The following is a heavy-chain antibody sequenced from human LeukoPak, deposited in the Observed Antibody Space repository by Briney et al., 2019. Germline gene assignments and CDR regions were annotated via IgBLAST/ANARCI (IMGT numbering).Heavy chain of an antibody. D-gene: IGHD1-26*01. CDR2: IYSSGST. V-gene: IGHV4-39*01. CDR3: AKSGGYGLIDY. Sequence: SETLSLTCTVSGASVSGSPYYWGWIRQPSGKGLEWIGSIYSSGSTYYNASLQSRVTISIETSKNQISLRLNSVTAADTAICYCAKSGGYGLIDYWGQGTLVTVSS. J-gene: IGHJ4*02. CDR1: GASVSGSPYY.